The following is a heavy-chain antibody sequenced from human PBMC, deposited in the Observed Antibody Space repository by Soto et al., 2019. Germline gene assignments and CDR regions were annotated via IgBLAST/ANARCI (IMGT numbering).Heavy chain of an antibody. V-gene: IGHV4-34*01. CDR2: INHSGST. D-gene: IGHD3-9*01. CDR1: GGSFSGYY. J-gene: IGHJ6*02. CDR3: ARGDDILTGYYMGYYYYGMDV. Sequence: PSETLSLTCAVYGGSFSGYYWSWIRQPPGKGLEWIGEINHSGSTNYNPSLKSRVTISVDTSKNQFSLKLSSVTAADKAVYYCARGDDILTGYYMGYYYYGMDVWGQGTTVT.